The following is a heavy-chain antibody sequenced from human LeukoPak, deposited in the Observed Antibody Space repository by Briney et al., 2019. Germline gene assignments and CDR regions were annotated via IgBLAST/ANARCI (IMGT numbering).Heavy chain of an antibody. Sequence: PSQTLSLTCTVSGGSISSGSYYWSWIRQPAGKGLEWIGRIYTSGGTNYNPSLNSRVTISVDTSKNQFSLKLSSVTAADTAVYYCARGSSYDSSGYQYWGQGTLVTVSS. CDR2: IYTSGGT. CDR3: ARGSSYDSSGYQY. D-gene: IGHD3-22*01. V-gene: IGHV4-61*02. J-gene: IGHJ4*02. CDR1: GGSISSGSYY.